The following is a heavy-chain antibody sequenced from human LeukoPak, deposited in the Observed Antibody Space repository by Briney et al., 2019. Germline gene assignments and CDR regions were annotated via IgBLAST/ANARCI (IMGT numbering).Heavy chain of an antibody. V-gene: IGHV3-21*01. Sequence: GGSLRLSCVASGFSFSTYSMNWVRQAPGKGPEWVSSIGSSSSYIYYADSVKGRFTISRDNAQNSLYLQMISLRAEDTAVYYCASSHYYYYMDVWGKGTTVTVSS. J-gene: IGHJ6*03. CDR3: ASSHYYYYMDV. CDR2: IGSSSSYI. CDR1: GFSFSTYS.